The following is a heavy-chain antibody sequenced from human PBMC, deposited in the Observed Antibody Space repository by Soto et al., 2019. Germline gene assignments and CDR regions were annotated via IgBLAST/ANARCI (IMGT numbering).Heavy chain of an antibody. D-gene: IGHD6-19*01. CDR1: GFTFSSYG. J-gene: IGHJ4*02. CDR2: IWYDGSNK. CDR3: ARDLPWLGNFDY. V-gene: IGHV3-33*01. Sequence: QVQLVESGGGVVQPGRSLRLSCAASGFTFSSYGMHWVRQAPGKGLEWVAVIWYDGSNKYYADSVKGRFTISRDNSQNTLYLPMTSLRAEDTAVYYCARDLPWLGNFDYGGQGTLVTVSS.